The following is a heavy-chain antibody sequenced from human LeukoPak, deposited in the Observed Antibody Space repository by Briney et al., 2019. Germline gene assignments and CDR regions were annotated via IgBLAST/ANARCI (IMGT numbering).Heavy chain of an antibody. CDR1: GGSISSGSYY. Sequence: SETLSLTCTVSGGSISSGSYYWSWIRQPAGKGLEWIGRIYTGGSTNHNPSLKSRVTISVDTSKNQFSLKLSSVTAADTALYYCARNLEITIFGVVILDYFDYWGQGTLVTVSS. CDR3: ARNLEITIFGVVILDYFDY. J-gene: IGHJ4*02. V-gene: IGHV4-61*02. CDR2: IYTGGST. D-gene: IGHD3-3*01.